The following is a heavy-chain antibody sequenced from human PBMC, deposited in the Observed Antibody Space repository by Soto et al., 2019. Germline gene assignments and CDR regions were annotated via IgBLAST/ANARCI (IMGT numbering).Heavy chain of an antibody. J-gene: IGHJ4*02. V-gene: IGHV3-53*01. CDR2: ILTGGGT. Sequence: GGLLSLSCATSGVTGSSSYMSWVRQAPGMGLEWVAAILTGGGTHYADSVKGRFTISRDNSQNTVHLQMNSLRGEDTATYYCVRGYWRLGESYYFDYWGQGTLVTSPQ. CDR1: GVTGSSSY. D-gene: IGHD3-10*01. CDR3: VRGYWRLGESYYFDY.